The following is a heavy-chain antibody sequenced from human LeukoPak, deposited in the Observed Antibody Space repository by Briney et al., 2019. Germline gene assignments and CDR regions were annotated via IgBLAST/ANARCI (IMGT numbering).Heavy chain of an antibody. Sequence: SVKVSCKASGGTFSSYAISWVRQAPGQGLEWMGGIIPIFGTANYAQKFQGRVTITADESTSTAYVELSNLRSEDTAVYYCARDWRYDSRANWFDPWGQGTLVTVSS. CDR1: GGTFSSYA. J-gene: IGHJ5*02. V-gene: IGHV1-69*13. CDR2: IIPIFGTA. D-gene: IGHD3-22*01. CDR3: ARDWRYDSRANWFDP.